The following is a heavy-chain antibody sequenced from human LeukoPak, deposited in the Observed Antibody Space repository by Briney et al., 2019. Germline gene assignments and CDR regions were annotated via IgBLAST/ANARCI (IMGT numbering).Heavy chain of an antibody. D-gene: IGHD3-9*01. CDR3: VTDPPMTGGRWFDP. Sequence: GGSRRLSCTVSGGVFRDFWMTWVRQAPGKGQEWLGRIKSKVDGGTTDYAPAVKGRVTISRDDSRNTLFLQMNSLKVEDTAVYYCVTDPPMTGGRWFDPWGQGTLVTVSS. CDR1: GGVFRDFW. J-gene: IGHJ5*02. V-gene: IGHV3-15*01. CDR2: IKSKVDGGTT.